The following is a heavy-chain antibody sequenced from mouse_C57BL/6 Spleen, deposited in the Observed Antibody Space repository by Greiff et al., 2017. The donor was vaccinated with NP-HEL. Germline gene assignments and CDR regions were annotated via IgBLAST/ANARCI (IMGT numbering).Heavy chain of an antibody. D-gene: IGHD1-1*01. CDR3: TYYGSTLYAMDY. CDR1: GYTFTDYE. V-gene: IGHV1-15*01. Sequence: VQLQQSGAELVRPGASVTLSCKASGYTFTDYEMHWVKQTPVHGLEWIGAIDPETGGTAYNQKFKGKAILTADKSSSTAYMELRSLTSEDSAVYYWTYYGSTLYAMDYWGQGTSVTVSS. CDR2: IDPETGGT. J-gene: IGHJ4*01.